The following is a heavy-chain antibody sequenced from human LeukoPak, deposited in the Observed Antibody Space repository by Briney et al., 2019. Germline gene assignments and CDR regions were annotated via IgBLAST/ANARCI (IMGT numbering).Heavy chain of an antibody. CDR1: GGSICSSGYY. Sequence: KTSETLSLTCTVSGGSICSSGYYWGWIRQPPGKGLEWIASIYYSGSTYYNPSLESRVTISVDTSKNQLSLKLSSLTAADTAVYYCARHEYSGSYYGLSWFDPWGQGTLVTVSS. V-gene: IGHV4-39*01. D-gene: IGHD1-26*01. CDR2: IYYSGST. J-gene: IGHJ5*02. CDR3: ARHEYSGSYYGLSWFDP.